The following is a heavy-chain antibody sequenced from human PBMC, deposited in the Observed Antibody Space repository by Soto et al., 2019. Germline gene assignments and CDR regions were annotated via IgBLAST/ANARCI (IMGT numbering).Heavy chain of an antibody. CDR2: IIHIFGTA. CDR1: GGTFSSYA. Sequence: QVQLVQSGAEVKKPGSSVKVSCKASGGTFSSYAIRWVRQAPGQGLEWIGGIIHIFGTANDAQKFQGRVTITADESTSTAYMELSSLSSEDTAVYYCASPKFRFWQQLDPWGQGTLVTVSS. D-gene: IGHD3-3*01. CDR3: ASPKFRFWQQLDP. J-gene: IGHJ5*02. V-gene: IGHV1-69*01.